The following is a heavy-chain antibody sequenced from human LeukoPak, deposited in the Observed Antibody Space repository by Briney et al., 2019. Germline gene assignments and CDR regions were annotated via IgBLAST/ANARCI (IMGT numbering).Heavy chain of an antibody. V-gene: IGHV3-7*01. Sequence: PGGSLRLSCAASGFTFSSYWMNWVRQAPGPGLEWVAIIRRDGSERNYADSVKGRFSISRDNAKNTLYPQMHSLIADATAAYYCSKDGTSPIITSVSWGQGALVTVSS. D-gene: IGHD5-24*01. CDR3: SKDGTSPIITSVS. CDR1: GFTFSSYW. J-gene: IGHJ4*02. CDR2: IRRDGSER.